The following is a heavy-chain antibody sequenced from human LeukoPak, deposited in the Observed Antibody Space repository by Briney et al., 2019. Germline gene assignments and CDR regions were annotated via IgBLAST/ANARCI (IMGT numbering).Heavy chain of an antibody. D-gene: IGHD3-3*01. CDR3: AREYDFWSGLGYFDY. J-gene: IGHJ4*02. V-gene: IGHV3-7*01. CDR1: GFTFSNAW. Sequence: PGGSLRLSCAASGFTFSNAWMSWVRQAPGKGLEWVANIKQDGSEKYYVDSVKGRFTISRDNAKNSLYLQMNSLRAEDTAVYYCAREYDFWSGLGYFDYWGQGTLVTVSS. CDR2: IKQDGSEK.